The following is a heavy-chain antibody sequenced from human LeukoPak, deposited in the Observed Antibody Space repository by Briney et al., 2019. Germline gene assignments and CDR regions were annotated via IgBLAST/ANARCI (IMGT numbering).Heavy chain of an antibody. CDR1: GYTFTTYG. D-gene: IGHD3-16*02. J-gene: IGHJ4*02. Sequence: ASVKVSCKASGYTFTTYGINWVRQAPGQGLEWMGWISAYNGNTNYAQKLQGRVTMTTDTSTSTAYMELKSLRSDDTAVYYCARGGGSGNTPRYGPGFWGRGTLVTVSS. CDR2: ISAYNGNT. V-gene: IGHV1-18*01. CDR3: ARGGGSGNTPRYGPGF.